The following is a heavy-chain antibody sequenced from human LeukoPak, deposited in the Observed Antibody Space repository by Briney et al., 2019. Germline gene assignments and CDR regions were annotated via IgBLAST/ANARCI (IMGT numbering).Heavy chain of an antibody. D-gene: IGHD5/OR15-5a*01. CDR2: ISGAGRYI. Sequence: GGSLRLSCAASGFTFGRHSLNWVRQAPGKGLEWVSSISGAGRYIFYADSVKGRFTISRDNAKNSVYLQMNSLKTEDTAVYYCNTDINTIYDNVHWGQGTLVTVSS. J-gene: IGHJ4*02. V-gene: IGHV3-21*03. CDR1: GFTFGRHS. CDR3: NTDINTIYDNVH.